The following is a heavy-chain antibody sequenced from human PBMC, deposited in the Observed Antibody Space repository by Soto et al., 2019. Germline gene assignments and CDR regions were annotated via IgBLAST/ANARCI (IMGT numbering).Heavy chain of an antibody. J-gene: IGHJ1*01. CDR2: VRGGGDHT. CDR1: GFTFSTYA. Sequence: EVQLLQSGGGLVQPGGSLRLSCAASGFTFSTYAMAWVRQPPGKGLEWVSTVRGGGDHTYYADSVKGRSTISRDDSTNTLYLQMDSLRVEGTAVYYSAKSGFADLDYWGQGALVTVSS. CDR3: AKSGFADLDY. D-gene: IGHD1-26*01. V-gene: IGHV3-23*01.